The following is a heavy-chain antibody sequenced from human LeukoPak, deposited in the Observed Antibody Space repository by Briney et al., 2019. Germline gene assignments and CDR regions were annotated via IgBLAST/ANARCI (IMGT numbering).Heavy chain of an antibody. CDR1: GFNFRGFG. CDR3: VRGDSPRGGYFEY. V-gene: IGHV3-30*03. CDR2: IYNGGNTK. D-gene: IGHD3-16*01. J-gene: IGHJ4*02. Sequence: GGSLRLSCAASGFNFRGFGMHWVRQAPGKGPEWVAVIYNGGNTKYYGDSVKGRLTISRDNSKNTLYLQMDSLRPDDTAVYYCVRGDSPRGGYFEYWGQGILVTASS.